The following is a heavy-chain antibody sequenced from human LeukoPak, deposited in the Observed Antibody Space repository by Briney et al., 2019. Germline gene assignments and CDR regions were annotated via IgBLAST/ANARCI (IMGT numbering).Heavy chain of an antibody. CDR3: TRVLSGSNFDY. V-gene: IGHV4-4*02. D-gene: IGHD3-22*01. J-gene: IGHJ4*02. Sequence: SETLSLTCAVSGGSISSSNWWSWVRQPPGKGLEWIGEIFHSGSTNYNPSLKSRVTISVDKSKNQFSLRLSSVTAADTAVYYCTRVLSGSNFDYWGQGTLVTVSS. CDR2: IFHSGST. CDR1: GGSISSSNW.